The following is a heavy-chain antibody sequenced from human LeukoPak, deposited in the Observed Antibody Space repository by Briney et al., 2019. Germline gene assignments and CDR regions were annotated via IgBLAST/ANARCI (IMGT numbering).Heavy chain of an antibody. CDR2: ISGSGGST. Sequence: GGSLRLSCAASGFTFSSYAMSWVRQAPGKGLEWVSAISGSGGSTYYADPVKGRFTISRDNSKNTLYLQMNSLRAEDTAVYYCAKWYYDFWSGYYTGQGMWGYYYYYMDVWGKGTTVTVSS. CDR3: AKWYYDFWSGYYTGQGMWGYYYYYMDV. V-gene: IGHV3-23*01. J-gene: IGHJ6*03. CDR1: GFTFSSYA. D-gene: IGHD3-3*01.